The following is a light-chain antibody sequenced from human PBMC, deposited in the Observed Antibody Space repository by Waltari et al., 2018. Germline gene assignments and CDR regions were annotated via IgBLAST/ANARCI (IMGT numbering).Light chain of an antibody. CDR2: DDS. CDR3: QVWDSSSDHWV. CDR1: NIGSKS. V-gene: IGLV3-21*02. J-gene: IGLJ3*02. Sequence: SYVLTQPPSVSVAPGQTARITCGGNNIGSKSVPWYQQKPGQAPVLVVYDDSDRPSGISERFSGSNAGNTATLTISRVEAGDEADYYCQVWDSSSDHWVFGGGTKLTVL.